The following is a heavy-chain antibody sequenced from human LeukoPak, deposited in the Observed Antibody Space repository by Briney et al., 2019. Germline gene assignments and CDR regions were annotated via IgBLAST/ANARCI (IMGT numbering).Heavy chain of an antibody. V-gene: IGHV3-33*01. CDR2: IWYDGSNK. CDR1: GFTFSNYG. CDR3: ARGRSSGWSRVLENYYYYGMDV. Sequence: PGRSLRLSCAASGFTFSNYGVHWVRQAPGKGLEWVAVIWYDGSNKYYADSVKGRFTISRDNSKNTLYLQMNSLRAEDTAVYYCARGRSSGWSRVLENYYYYGMDVWGQGTTVTVSS. J-gene: IGHJ6*02. D-gene: IGHD6-19*01.